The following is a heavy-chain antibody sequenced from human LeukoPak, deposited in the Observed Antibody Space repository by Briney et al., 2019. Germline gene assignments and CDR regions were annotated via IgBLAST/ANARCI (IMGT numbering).Heavy chain of an antibody. CDR2: MNPNSGNT. V-gene: IGHV1-8*01. D-gene: IGHD5-18*01. CDR1: GYTFTSYD. CDR3: ARGRYSYGYSPGY. J-gene: IGHJ4*02. Sequence: ASVKVSCEASGYTFTSYDINWVRQATGQGLEWMGWMNPNSGNTGYAQKFQGRVTMTRNTSISTAYMELSSLRSEDTAVYYCARGRYSYGYSPGYWGQGTLVTVSS.